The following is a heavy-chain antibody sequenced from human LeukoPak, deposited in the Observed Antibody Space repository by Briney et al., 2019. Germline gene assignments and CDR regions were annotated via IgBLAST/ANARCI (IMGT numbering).Heavy chain of an antibody. Sequence: GGFLRLSCAASGFTFSSYSMNWVRQAPGKGLEWVSSISSSSSYIYYADSVKGRFTISRDNAKNSLYLQMNSLRAEDTVVYYCARDGPITIFGVVSARFFDPWGQGTLVTVSS. CDR2: ISSSSSYI. V-gene: IGHV3-21*01. J-gene: IGHJ5*02. D-gene: IGHD3-3*01. CDR3: ARDGPITIFGVVSARFFDP. CDR1: GFTFSSYS.